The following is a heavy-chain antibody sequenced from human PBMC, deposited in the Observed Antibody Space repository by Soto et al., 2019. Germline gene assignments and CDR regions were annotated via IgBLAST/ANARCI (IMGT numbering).Heavy chain of an antibody. J-gene: IGHJ6*02. CDR3: ARERESGWLSIGYYYGIVG. D-gene: IGHD6-19*01. Sequence: QVQLVQSGAEGKKPGSSVKVSCKASGGTFSSYAISWVRQAPGQGLEWMGGIIPIFGTANYAQKFQGRVKITADASTSTAYMELSSLRSEDTAAYYCARERESGWLSIGYYYGIVGWFQGTTVTVS. CDR1: GGTFSSYA. CDR2: IIPIFGTA. V-gene: IGHV1-69*01.